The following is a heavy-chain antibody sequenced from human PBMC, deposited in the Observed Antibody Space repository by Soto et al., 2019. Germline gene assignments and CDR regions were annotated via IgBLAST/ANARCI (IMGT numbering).Heavy chain of an antibody. CDR3: AHRRPSGYDRCFDY. D-gene: IGHD5-12*01. CDR1: GFSLSTSGVG. J-gene: IGHJ4*02. Sequence: QITLKESGPTLVKPTQTLTLTCTFSGFSLSTSGVGVGWIRQPPGKALEWLALIYWDDDKRYSPSLKSRLTIHKXTXTDQVVLTMTNMDPVDTATYYCAHRRPSGYDRCFDYWGQGTLVTVSS. CDR2: IYWDDDK. V-gene: IGHV2-5*02.